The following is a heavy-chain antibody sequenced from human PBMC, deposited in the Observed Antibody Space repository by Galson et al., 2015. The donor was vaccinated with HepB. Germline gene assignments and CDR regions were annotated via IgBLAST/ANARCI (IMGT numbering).Heavy chain of an antibody. CDR2: INADNGNT. D-gene: IGHD3-3*01. Sequence: SVKVSCKASGCTFTSYAIHWVRQAPGQGLEWMGWINADNGNTQYSQKFQGSVTFTRDTSASAAYMELSTLRSEDTAVYYCARESATYARRGFEDHWGQGTLVTVSS. V-gene: IGHV1-3*01. CDR3: ARESATYARRGFEDH. J-gene: IGHJ4*02. CDR1: GCTFTSYA.